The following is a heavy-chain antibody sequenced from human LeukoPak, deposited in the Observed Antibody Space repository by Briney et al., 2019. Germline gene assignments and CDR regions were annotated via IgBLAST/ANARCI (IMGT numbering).Heavy chain of an antibody. CDR1: GFTFDDYA. Sequence: GGSLRLSCAASGFTFDDYAMHWVRQPPGKGLEWVSLINWDGGSTYYADSVKGRFTITRDNAKNSLYLQMNSLRAEDTAVYYCARGIAVAGSPYFDYWGQGTLDTVSS. J-gene: IGHJ4*02. V-gene: IGHV3-43D*03. CDR2: INWDGGST. CDR3: ARGIAVAGSPYFDY. D-gene: IGHD6-19*01.